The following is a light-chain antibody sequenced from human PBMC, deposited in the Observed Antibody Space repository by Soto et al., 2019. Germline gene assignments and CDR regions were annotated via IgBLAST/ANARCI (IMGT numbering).Light chain of an antibody. CDR2: DAF. Sequence: EIVLTQSPATLSLSPGXRXTLXXXASQSVNXYLAWYQQKPGQAPRLLIYDAFNRATGIPARFSGSGSGTDFTLTISSLEPEDFAVYYCQQRSNRLTFGGGTKVEIK. CDR3: QQRSNRLT. CDR1: QSVNXY. J-gene: IGKJ4*01. V-gene: IGKV3-11*01.